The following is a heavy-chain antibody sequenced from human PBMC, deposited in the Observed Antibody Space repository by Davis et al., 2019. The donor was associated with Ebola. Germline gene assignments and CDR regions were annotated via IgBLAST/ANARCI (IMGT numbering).Heavy chain of an antibody. CDR3: ARHYVYDYYMGLDV. D-gene: IGHD5/OR15-5a*01. J-gene: IGHJ6*02. CDR2: IGRYSKTI. Sequence: GESLKISCAASGFSFSYYGMNWVRHAPGKGLEWISFIGRYSKTIHYADSVKGRFTVSRDDDKKFLYLQMNNLRDEDTAVYYCARHYVYDYYMGLDVWGQGTTVAVSS. V-gene: IGHV3-48*02. CDR1: GFSFSYYG.